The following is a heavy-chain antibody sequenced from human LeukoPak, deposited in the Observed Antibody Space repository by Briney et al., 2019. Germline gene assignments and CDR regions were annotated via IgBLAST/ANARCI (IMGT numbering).Heavy chain of an antibody. CDR3: ARVPSRIAAAYYFDY. CDR1: GGSISSYY. J-gene: IGHJ4*02. V-gene: IGHV4-59*12. Sequence: SETLSLTCTVSGGSISSYYWSWIRQPPGKGPEWIGYIYYSGSTNYNPSLKSRVTMSVDTSKNQFSLKLSSVTAADTAVYYCARVPSRIAAAYYFDYWGQGTLVTVSS. D-gene: IGHD6-13*01. CDR2: IYYSGST.